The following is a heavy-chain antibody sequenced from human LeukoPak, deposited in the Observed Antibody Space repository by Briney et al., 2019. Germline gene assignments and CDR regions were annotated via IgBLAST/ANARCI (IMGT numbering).Heavy chain of an antibody. Sequence: GGSLRLSCAASGFTFSSYWMHWVRQAPGKGLVWVSRINTDGSSTSYADSVKGRFTIPRDNAKNTLYLQMNSLRAEDTAVYYCAKGGRGHYYDSSGYYHHSTYWGQGTLVTVSS. V-gene: IGHV3-74*01. D-gene: IGHD3-22*01. J-gene: IGHJ4*02. CDR2: INTDGSST. CDR3: AKGGRGHYYDSSGYYHHSTY. CDR1: GFTFSSYW.